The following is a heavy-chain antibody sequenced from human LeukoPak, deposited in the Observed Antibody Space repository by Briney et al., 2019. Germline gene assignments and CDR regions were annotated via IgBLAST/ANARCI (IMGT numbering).Heavy chain of an antibody. V-gene: IGHV3-23*01. CDR1: GFTFSSYA. CDR3: AKVGPRYCSSTSCLVDY. D-gene: IGHD2-2*01. J-gene: IGHJ4*02. Sequence: GGSLRLSCAASGFTFSSYAMSWVRQAPGKGLEWVSAISGSGGSTYYADSVKGRFTISRDNSKNTLYLQMNSLRAEDTAVYYCAKVGPRYCSSTSCLVDYWGQGTLVTVSS. CDR2: ISGSGGST.